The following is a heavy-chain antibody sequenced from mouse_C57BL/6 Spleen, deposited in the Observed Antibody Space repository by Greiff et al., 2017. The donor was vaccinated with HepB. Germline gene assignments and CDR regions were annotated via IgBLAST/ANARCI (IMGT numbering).Heavy chain of an antibody. CDR2: INPSTGGT. CDR3: ASSRAY. V-gene: IGHV1-42*01. Sequence: EVQLQQSGPELVKPGASVKISCKASGYSFTGYYMNWVKQSPEKSLEWIGEINPSTGGTTYNQKFKAKATLTVDKSSSTAYMQLKSLTSEDSAVYYCASSRAYWGQCTTLTVSS. D-gene: IGHD3-1*01. CDR1: GYSFTGYY. J-gene: IGHJ2*01.